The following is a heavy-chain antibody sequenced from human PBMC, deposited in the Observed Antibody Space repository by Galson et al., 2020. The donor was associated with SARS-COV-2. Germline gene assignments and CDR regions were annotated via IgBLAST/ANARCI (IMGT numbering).Heavy chain of an antibody. Sequence: SETLSLTCAVYGGSFSGYYWSWIRQPPGKGLEWIGEINHNGSTNYNPSLKSRVTISVDTTKNQFSRKLSAVTTADTAVYYCAVGWELLDYWGQGTLVTVSS. CDR2: INHNGST. J-gene: IGHJ4*02. D-gene: IGHD1-26*01. CDR1: GGSFSGYY. V-gene: IGHV4-34*01. CDR3: AVGWELLDY.